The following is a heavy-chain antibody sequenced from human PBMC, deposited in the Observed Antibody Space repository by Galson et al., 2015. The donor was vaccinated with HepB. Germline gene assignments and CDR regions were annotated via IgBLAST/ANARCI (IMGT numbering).Heavy chain of an antibody. CDR1: GYTFTSYG. CDR3: ARVSRSGVRGVYNWFDP. Sequence: SVKVSCKASGYTFTSYGISWVRQAPGQGLEWMGWISAYNGNTNYAQKLQGRVTMTTDTSTSTAYMELRSLRSDDTAVYYCARVSRSGVRGVYNWFDPWGQGTLVTVSS. CDR2: ISAYNGNT. D-gene: IGHD3-10*01. J-gene: IGHJ5*02. V-gene: IGHV1-18*01.